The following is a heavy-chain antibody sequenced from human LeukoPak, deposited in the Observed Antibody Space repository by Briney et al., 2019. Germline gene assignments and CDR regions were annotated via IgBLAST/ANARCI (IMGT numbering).Heavy chain of an antibody. CDR3: VQSSPTIDY. J-gene: IGHJ4*02. Sequence: GGSLRLSCVASGFTFISYWMHSVRQAPGNWLVLVSRINSDASSTTYADSVKGRFTISRDNANNTLWLQMNSLRAEDTAVYYCVQSSPTIDYWGQGTLVTVSS. CDR2: INSDASST. D-gene: IGHD5-12*01. V-gene: IGHV3-74*01. CDR1: GFTFISYW.